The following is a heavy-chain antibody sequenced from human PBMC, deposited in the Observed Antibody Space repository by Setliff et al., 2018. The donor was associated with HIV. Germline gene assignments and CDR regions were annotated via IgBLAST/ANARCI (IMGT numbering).Heavy chain of an antibody. CDR1: GGTFSSYA. CDR2: IIPIFGTA. Sequence: SVKVSCKASGGTFSSYAISWVRQAPGQGLEWMGGIIPIFGTANYAQKFQGRVTITADESTSTAYMELSSLRSEDTAVYYCARWDSGTYYAFDIWGQGTMVTVSS. V-gene: IGHV1-69*13. D-gene: IGHD1-26*01. J-gene: IGHJ3*02. CDR3: ARWDSGTYYAFDI.